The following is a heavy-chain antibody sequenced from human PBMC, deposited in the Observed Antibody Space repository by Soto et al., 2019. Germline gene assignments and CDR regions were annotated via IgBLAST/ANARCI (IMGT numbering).Heavy chain of an antibody. CDR1: GFTFSSYA. Sequence: GGSLRLSCAASGFTFSSYAMSWVRQAPGKGLEWVSAISGSGGSTYYADSAKGRFTISRDNSKNTLYLQMNSLRAEDTAVYYCAKDLGVVVVAATVFDYWGQGTLVTVSS. CDR2: ISGSGGST. D-gene: IGHD2-15*01. J-gene: IGHJ4*02. V-gene: IGHV3-23*01. CDR3: AKDLGVVVVAATVFDY.